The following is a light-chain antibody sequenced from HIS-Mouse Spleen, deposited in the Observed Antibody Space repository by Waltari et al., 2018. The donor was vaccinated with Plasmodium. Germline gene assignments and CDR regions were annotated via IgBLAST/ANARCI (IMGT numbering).Light chain of an antibody. Sequence: SSELTQDPAVSVALGQTVRITCPGDNLRSYYASWYQHKPGQAPVLVIYGKNNRPSGIPDRFSGSSSGNTASLTITGAQAEDEADYYCNSRDSSGNHQVFGGGTKLTVL. CDR1: NLRSYY. J-gene: IGLJ3*02. V-gene: IGLV3-19*01. CDR2: GKN. CDR3: NSRDSSGNHQV.